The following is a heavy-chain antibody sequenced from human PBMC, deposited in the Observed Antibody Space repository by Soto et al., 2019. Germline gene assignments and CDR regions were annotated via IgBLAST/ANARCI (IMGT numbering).Heavy chain of an antibody. J-gene: IGHJ4*02. Sequence: EVQLLESGGGLVQPGGSLRLACAASGFTFSSYAMSWVRQAPGKGLEWVSAISGSGGSTYYANSVKGRFTISRDNSKNALYLQTNSLRGEDTAVYYCAKRLLPHRYDLYWGQRTLVTVSS. CDR3: AKRLLPHRYDLY. V-gene: IGHV3-23*01. D-gene: IGHD2-15*01. CDR2: ISGSGGST. CDR1: GFTFSSYA.